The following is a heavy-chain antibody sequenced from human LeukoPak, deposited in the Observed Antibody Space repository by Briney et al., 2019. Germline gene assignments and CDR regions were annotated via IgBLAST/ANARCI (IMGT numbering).Heavy chain of an antibody. Sequence: SGPTLVKPTQTLTLTCTFSGFSLSTSGVGVGWIRQPPGKALEWLALIYWDDDKRYSPSLKSRLTITKDTSKNQVVLTMTNMEPVDTATYYCAHARGSYGFYYYYYMDVWGKGTTVTVSS. V-gene: IGHV2-5*02. CDR3: AHARGSYGFYYYYYMDV. J-gene: IGHJ6*03. D-gene: IGHD5-18*01. CDR2: IYWDDDK. CDR1: GFSLSTSGVG.